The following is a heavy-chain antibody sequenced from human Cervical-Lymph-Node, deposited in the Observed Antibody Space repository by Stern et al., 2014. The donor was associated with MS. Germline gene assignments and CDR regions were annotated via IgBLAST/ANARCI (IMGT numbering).Heavy chain of an antibody. D-gene: IGHD3-22*01. CDR3: ARTPLPYYYDTSGYYDRAYYFDY. Sequence: QITLKESGPALVKPTQTLTLTCTFSGFSLSTSGMCVSWIRQSPGKAPEWLALIDWDDNNDYSTSLKTRLTISKDTSKNQVVLTMTNVDPMDAATYYCARTPLPYYYDTSGYYDRAYYFDYWGQGTLVTVSS. J-gene: IGHJ4*02. V-gene: IGHV2-70*01. CDR2: IDWDDNN. CDR1: GFSLSTSGMC.